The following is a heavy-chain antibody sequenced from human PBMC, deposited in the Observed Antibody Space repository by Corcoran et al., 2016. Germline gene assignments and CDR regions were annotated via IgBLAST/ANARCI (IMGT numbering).Heavy chain of an antibody. CDR3: ARVRNPSHDSMWGDAFDI. Sequence: EVQLVESGGGLVQPGGSLRLSCAASGFTFSSYWMSWVRQAPGTGLEWVANIKQDGSEKYYVDSVKGRFTIARDNAKNSLYLQMNSLRAEDTAVYYCARVRNPSHDSMWGDAFDIWGQVTRVTVSS. CDR2: IKQDGSEK. D-gene: IGHD3-22*01. CDR1: GFTFSSYW. V-gene: IGHV3-7*03. J-gene: IGHJ3*02.